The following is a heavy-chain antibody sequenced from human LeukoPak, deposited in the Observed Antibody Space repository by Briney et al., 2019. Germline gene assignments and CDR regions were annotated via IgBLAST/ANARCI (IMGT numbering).Heavy chain of an antibody. D-gene: IGHD6-19*01. CDR2: ISDSGSLT. V-gene: IGHV3-23*01. CDR3: AKDARRTNGWYYFDY. J-gene: IGHJ4*02. Sequence: AGGSLILSCAASGFAFSSQAMGWVRQAPGKGLEWVSVISDSGSLTYYADSVKGRFTISRGNSKKTLFLQLNSLRAEDTAVYYCAKDARRTNGWYYFDYWGQGALVTVSS. CDR1: GFAFSSQA.